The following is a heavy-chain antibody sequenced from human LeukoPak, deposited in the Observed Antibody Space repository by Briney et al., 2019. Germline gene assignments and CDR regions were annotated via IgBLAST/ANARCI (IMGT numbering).Heavy chain of an antibody. CDR2: IYHSGST. J-gene: IGHJ4*02. CDR1: GGSISSSNW. D-gene: IGHD6-13*01. Sequence: PSGTLSLTCAVSGGSISSSNWRSWVRPPPGKGLECIWEIYHSGSTNYNPSLKSRVTISVDKSKNQFSLKLSSVTAADTAVYYCARGSAAGTPSWFDYWGQGTLVTVSS. V-gene: IGHV4-4*02. CDR3: ARGSAAGTPSWFDY.